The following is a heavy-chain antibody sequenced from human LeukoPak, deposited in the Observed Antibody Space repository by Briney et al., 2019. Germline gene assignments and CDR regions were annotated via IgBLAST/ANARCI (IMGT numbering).Heavy chain of an antibody. CDR2: IIPTFGTA. V-gene: IGHV1-69*13. D-gene: IGHD3-3*01. J-gene: IGHJ4*02. CDR3: ARVNSDFWSGAVDSYDY. CDR1: GGTFSSYA. Sequence: SVKVSCKASGGTFSSYAISWVRQAPGQGLEWMGGIIPTFGTANYAQKFQGRVTITADESTSTAYMELSSLRSEDTAVYYCARVNSDFWSGAVDSYDYWGQGTLVTVSS.